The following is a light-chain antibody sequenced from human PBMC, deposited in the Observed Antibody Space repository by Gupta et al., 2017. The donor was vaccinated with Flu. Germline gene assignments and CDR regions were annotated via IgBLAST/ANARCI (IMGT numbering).Light chain of an antibody. J-gene: IGKJ4*01. V-gene: IGKV4-1*01. CDR3: QQYYSPLALT. CDR1: QSVLYSSNNKNY. Sequence: DIVMTQSPDSLAVSLGESATINCKSSQSVLYSSNNKNYLAWYQQKPGQPPKLLIYWASTRESGVPDRFSGSGSGTDFTLTISSLQAEDVAVYYCQQYYSPLALTFGGGTKVEIK. CDR2: WAS.